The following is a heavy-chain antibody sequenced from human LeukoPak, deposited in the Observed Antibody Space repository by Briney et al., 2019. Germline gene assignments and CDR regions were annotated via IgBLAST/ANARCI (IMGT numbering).Heavy chain of an antibody. CDR3: AKGSSGNYYYGMDV. Sequence: EGSLRLSCAASGFTFSSYAMSWVRQAPGKGLEWVSAISGSGGSTYYADSVKGRFTISRDNSKNTLYLQMNSLRAEDTAVYYCAKGSSGNYYYGMDVWGQGTTVTVSS. CDR1: GFTFSSYA. V-gene: IGHV3-23*01. CDR2: ISGSGGST. J-gene: IGHJ6*02. D-gene: IGHD3-22*01.